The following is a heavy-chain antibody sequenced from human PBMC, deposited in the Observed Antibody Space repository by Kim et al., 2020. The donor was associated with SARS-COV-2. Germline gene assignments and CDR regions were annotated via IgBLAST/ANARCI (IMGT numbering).Heavy chain of an antibody. CDR3: ARFSMVRGVRWFDP. V-gene: IGHV4-31*03. D-gene: IGHD3-10*01. CDR2: IYYSGST. Sequence: SETLSLTCTVSGGSISSGGYYWSWIRQHPGKGLEWIGYIYYSGSTYYNPSLKSRVTISVDTSKHQFSLKLSSVTAADTAVFYCARFSMVRGVRWFDPWGQGTLVTVSS. J-gene: IGHJ5*02. CDR1: GGSISSGGYY.